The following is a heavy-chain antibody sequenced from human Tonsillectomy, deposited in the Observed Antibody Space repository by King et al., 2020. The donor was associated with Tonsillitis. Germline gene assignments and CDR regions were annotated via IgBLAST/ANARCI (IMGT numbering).Heavy chain of an antibody. V-gene: IGHV4-59*08. CDR1: GDSIRSYF. CDR3: ASRHAASRPYYYYVDV. Sequence: QLQESGPGLVKPSETLSLTCTVSGDSIRSYFWSWIRQPPGKGLEWIGYIYYSGSTNYNPSLKSRVTISVDTSKNQFSLKLSSVTAADTAVYYCASRHAASRPYYYYVDVWGKGTTVTVSS. D-gene: IGHD6-25*01. CDR2: IYYSGST. J-gene: IGHJ6*03.